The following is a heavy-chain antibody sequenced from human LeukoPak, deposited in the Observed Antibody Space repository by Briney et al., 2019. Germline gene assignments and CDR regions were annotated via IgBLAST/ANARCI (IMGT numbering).Heavy chain of an antibody. CDR3: ARGSLHGANAHAFDI. V-gene: IGHV1-18*01. CDR2: ISAYNGNT. Sequence: ASVKVSCKASGYTFTSYGISWVRQAPGQGLEWMGWISAYNGNTNYAQKLQGRVTMTTDTSTSTAYMEPRSLRSDDTAVYYCARGSLHGANAHAFDIWGQGTMVTVSS. CDR1: GYTFTSYG. J-gene: IGHJ3*02. D-gene: IGHD4/OR15-4a*01.